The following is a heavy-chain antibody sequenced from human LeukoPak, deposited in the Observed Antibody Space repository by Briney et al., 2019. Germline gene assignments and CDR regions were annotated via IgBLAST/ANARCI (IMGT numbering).Heavy chain of an antibody. J-gene: IGHJ5*02. CDR3: ARGIPVVNWFDP. V-gene: IGHV1-8*01. D-gene: IGHD2-21*01. CDR2: MNPNSANT. Sequence: ASVKVSCKASGYTFTSYDINWVRQATGQGLEWMGWMNPNSANTGYAQKFQGRVIMTRNTSISTAYMELISLRSEAAAECLCARGIPVVNWFDPWGQGTLVTVSS. CDR1: GYTFTSYD.